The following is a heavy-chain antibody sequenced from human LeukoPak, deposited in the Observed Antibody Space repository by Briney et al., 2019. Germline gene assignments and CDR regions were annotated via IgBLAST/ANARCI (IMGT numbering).Heavy chain of an antibody. J-gene: IGHJ4*02. CDR1: GFTFSSYG. CDR2: ISYDGSNK. D-gene: IGHD4-17*01. V-gene: IGHV3-30*18. CDR3: AKDRFYGEY. Sequence: PGRSLRLSCAASGFTFSSYGMHWVRQAPGKGLEWVAVISYDGSNKYYADSVKGRFTISRDNSKNTLYLQMSSLRAEDTAVYYCAKDRFYGEYWGQGTLVTVSS.